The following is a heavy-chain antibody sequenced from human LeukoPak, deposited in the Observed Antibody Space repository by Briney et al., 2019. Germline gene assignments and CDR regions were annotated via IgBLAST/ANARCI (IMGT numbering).Heavy chain of an antibody. CDR1: GGSFSGYY. V-gene: IGHV4-34*01. Sequence: SETLSLTCAVYGGSFSGYYWSWIRQPPGKGLEWIGEINHSGSTNYNPSLKSRVTISVDTSKNQFSLKLSSVTAEDTAVYYCARDPRGVTKAFDIWGQGTMVTVSS. J-gene: IGHJ3*02. CDR3: ARDPRGVTKAFDI. D-gene: IGHD4-17*01. CDR2: INHSGST.